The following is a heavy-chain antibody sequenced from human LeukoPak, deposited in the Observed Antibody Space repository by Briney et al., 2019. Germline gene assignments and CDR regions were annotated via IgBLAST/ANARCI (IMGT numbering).Heavy chain of an antibody. Sequence: GGSLRLSCATSGFTFSSYWMSWVRQAPGKGLEWVANIKEDGGEKNYVDSVKGRFTISRDNAKNSLYLQMNSLRAEDTAVYYCVRMGRYGDYDYWGQGTLVTVSS. CDR3: VRMGRYGDYDY. J-gene: IGHJ4*02. CDR1: GFTFSSYW. CDR2: IKEDGGEK. D-gene: IGHD4-17*01. V-gene: IGHV3-7*01.